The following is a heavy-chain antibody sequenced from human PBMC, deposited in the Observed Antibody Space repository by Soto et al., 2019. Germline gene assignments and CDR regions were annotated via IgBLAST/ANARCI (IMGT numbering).Heavy chain of an antibody. J-gene: IGHJ4*02. D-gene: IGHD3-3*01. CDR3: ARDLYDRSLDF. Sequence: QVQLVQSGAEVKKPGASVKVSCKASGYTFTTCGMHWVRQAPGQRLEWMGRINAGNVYTEYSQKFQGRVTITKDTSASTVYMEVSSLRSEDTAVYYCARDLYDRSLDFWGQGTLVTVSS. V-gene: IGHV1-3*01. CDR1: GYTFTTCG. CDR2: INAGNVYT.